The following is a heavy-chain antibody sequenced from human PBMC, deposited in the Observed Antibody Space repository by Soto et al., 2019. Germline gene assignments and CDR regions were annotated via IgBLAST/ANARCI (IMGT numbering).Heavy chain of an antibody. CDR2: IIPIFGTA. D-gene: IGHD2-2*01. V-gene: IGHV1-69*12. Sequence: QVQLVQSGAEVKKPGSSVKVSCKASGGTFSSYAISWVRQAPGQGLEWMGGIIPIFGTANYAQKFQGRVTITADESTSTAYRERSSLRSEDTAVYYCARDQHRTSRYCISTSCYYYYYGMDVWGQGTTVTVSS. J-gene: IGHJ6*02. CDR1: GGTFSSYA. CDR3: ARDQHRTSRYCISTSCYYYYYGMDV.